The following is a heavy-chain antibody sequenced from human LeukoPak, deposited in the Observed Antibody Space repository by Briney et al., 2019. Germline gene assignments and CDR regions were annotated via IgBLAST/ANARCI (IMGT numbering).Heavy chain of an antibody. CDR1: GFTFSSYS. CDR2: ISSSSSTI. V-gene: IGHV3-48*01. CDR3: ARAPNPYYYGSGSPSYYMDV. J-gene: IGHJ6*03. D-gene: IGHD3-10*01. Sequence: GGSLRLSCAASGFTFSSYSMNWVRQAPGKGLEWVSYISSSSSTIYYADSVKGRFTISRDNANNSLYLQMNSLRAEDTAVYYCARAPNPYYYGSGSPSYYMDVWGKGTTVTISS.